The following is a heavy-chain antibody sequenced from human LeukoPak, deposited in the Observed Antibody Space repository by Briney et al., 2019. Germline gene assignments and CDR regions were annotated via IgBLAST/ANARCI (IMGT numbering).Heavy chain of an antibody. V-gene: IGHV1-18*01. CDR3: ARPLYYDSTGYHQYYFDH. J-gene: IGHJ4*02. CDR2: ISAYNGNT. CDR1: GYTFTSYG. D-gene: IGHD3-22*01. Sequence: ASVKVSCKATGYTFTSYGISWVRQAPGQGLEWMGWISAYNGNTNYAQNLQGRLTMTTETSTSTAYKDLRSLRSDDTAVYYCARPLYYDSTGYHQYYFDHWGQGTLVTVSS.